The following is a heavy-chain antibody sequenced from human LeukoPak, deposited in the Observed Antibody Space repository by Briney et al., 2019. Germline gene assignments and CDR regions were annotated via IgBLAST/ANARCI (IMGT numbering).Heavy chain of an antibody. CDR1: GFTFSDFA. J-gene: IGHJ4*02. D-gene: IGHD6-6*01. Sequence: GGSLRLSCAASGFTFSDFAMSWVRQSPGKGLEWVSSISDSGGDTYYTDSVKGRFTVSRDKSMNTLYLQMNSMRVEDTAVYHCAKQVSYRSSAAYFDSWGPGPLVIVSS. CDR3: AKQVSYRSSAAYFDS. CDR2: ISDSGGDT. V-gene: IGHV3-23*01.